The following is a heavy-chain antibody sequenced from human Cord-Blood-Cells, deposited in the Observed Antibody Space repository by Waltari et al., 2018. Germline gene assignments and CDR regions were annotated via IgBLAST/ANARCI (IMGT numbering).Heavy chain of an antibody. D-gene: IGHD6-13*01. CDR1: GGSISLSSHY. CDR3: ARLAAAGTGLWDY. J-gene: IGHJ4*02. CDR2: IYYSGST. V-gene: IGHV4-39*07. Sequence: QLQLQESGPGLVKPSETLSLTCPVSGGSISLSSHYWGWIRQPPGKGLEWIGSIYYSGSTYYNPSLKSRVTISVDTSKNQFSLKLSSVTAADTAVYYCARLAAAGTGLWDYWGQGTLVTVSS.